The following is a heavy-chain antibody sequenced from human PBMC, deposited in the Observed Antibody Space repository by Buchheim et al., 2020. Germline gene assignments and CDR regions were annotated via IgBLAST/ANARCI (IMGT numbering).Heavy chain of an antibody. CDR3: ARDESRYDFWSGYYAPTYYYGMDV. J-gene: IGHJ6*02. D-gene: IGHD3-3*01. V-gene: IGHV3-33*01. CDR2: IWYDGSNI. Sequence: QVQLVESGGGVVQPGRSLRLSCAASGFTFSSYGMHWVRQAPGKGLEWVAVIWYDGSNIYYADSVKGRFTISRDNSKNTLYLQMNSLRAEDTAVYYCARDESRYDFWSGYYAPTYYYGMDVWGQGTT. CDR1: GFTFSSYG.